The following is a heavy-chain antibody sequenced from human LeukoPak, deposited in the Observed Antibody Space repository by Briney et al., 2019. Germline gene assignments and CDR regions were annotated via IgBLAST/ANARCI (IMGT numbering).Heavy chain of an antibody. Sequence: GGSLRLSCAASGFTFSSYGMHWVRQAPGKGLEWVAFIRYDGSNKYYADSVKGRFTISRDNSKNTLYLQMNSLRAEDTAVYYCAKDRWEGGQWLARGGGYFDYWGQGTLVTVSS. CDR3: AKDRWEGGQWLARGGGYFDY. J-gene: IGHJ4*02. CDR2: IRYDGSNK. D-gene: IGHD6-19*01. CDR1: GFTFSSYG. V-gene: IGHV3-30*02.